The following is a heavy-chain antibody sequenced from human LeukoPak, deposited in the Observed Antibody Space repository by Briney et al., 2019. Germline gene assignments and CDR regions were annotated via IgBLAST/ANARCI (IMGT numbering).Heavy chain of an antibody. V-gene: IGHV3-30*02. CDR2: IRYDGSNK. D-gene: IGHD2-2*03. CDR3: ANGYCSSTSCYGGFGY. J-gene: IGHJ4*02. CDR1: GFTFSSYG. Sequence: GGSLRLSCAASGFTFSSYGVHWVRQAPGKGLEWVAFIRYDGSNKYYADSVKGRFTISRDNSKNTLYLQINSLRAEDTAVYYCANGYCSSTSCYGGFGYWGQGTLVTVSS.